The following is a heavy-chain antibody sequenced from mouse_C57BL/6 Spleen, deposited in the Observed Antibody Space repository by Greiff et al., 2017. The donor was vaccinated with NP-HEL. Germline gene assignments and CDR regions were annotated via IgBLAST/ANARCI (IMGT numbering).Heavy chain of an antibody. V-gene: IGHV1-31*01. CDR2: IYPYNGVS. J-gene: IGHJ3*01. D-gene: IGHD2-1*01. CDR1: GYSFTGYY. Sequence: EVKLMESGPELVKPGASVKISCKASGYSFTGYYMHWVKQSHGNILDWIGYIYPYNGVSSYNQKFKGKATLTVDKSSSTAYMELRSLTSEDSAVYYCAIYYGNPWFAYWGQGTLVTVSA. CDR3: AIYYGNPWFAY.